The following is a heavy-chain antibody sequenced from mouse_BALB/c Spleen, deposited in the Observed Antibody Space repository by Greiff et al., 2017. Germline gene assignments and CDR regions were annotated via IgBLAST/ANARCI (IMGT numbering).Heavy chain of an antibody. J-gene: IGHJ2*01. Sequence: EVMLVESGGGLVKPGGSLKLSCAASGFTFSSYAMSWVRQTPEKRLEWVASISSGGSTYYPDSVKGRFTISGDNARNILYLQMSSLRSEDTAMYYCARDLTGGTVFDYWGQGTTLTVSS. V-gene: IGHV5-6-5*01. CDR1: GFTFSSYA. D-gene: IGHD4-1*01. CDR2: ISSGGST. CDR3: ARDLTGGTVFDY.